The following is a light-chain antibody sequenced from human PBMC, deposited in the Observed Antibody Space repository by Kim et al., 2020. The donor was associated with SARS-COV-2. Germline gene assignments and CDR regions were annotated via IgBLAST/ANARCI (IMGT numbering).Light chain of an antibody. CDR3: VSRDSRNKKYV. V-gene: IGLV3-19*01. CDR2: EKN. J-gene: IGLJ1*01. CDR1: SLRNYY. Sequence: SSELTQDPAVSVALGQTVRITCQGDSLRNYYASWYQQKAGQAPLVVIYEKNNRPSGIPDRFSGSTAGNTASLTITGARAEDEADYYCVSRDSRNKKYVVGGGTKVTVL.